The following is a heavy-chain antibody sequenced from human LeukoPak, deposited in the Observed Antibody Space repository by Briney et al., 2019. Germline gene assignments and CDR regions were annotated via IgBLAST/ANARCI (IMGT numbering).Heavy chain of an antibody. CDR2: ISGSGINT. Sequence: RGSLRLSRGVSGFTFSNYAMTWVRQAPGKGLECVSVISGSGINTYYADSVKGRFTISRDNPKNTLYLQMNTLRADDTAVYYCAKGHTDYGTGFDLWGQGTLVTVSS. CDR1: GFTFSNYA. D-gene: IGHD4-17*01. V-gene: IGHV3-23*01. CDR3: AKGHTDYGTGFDL. J-gene: IGHJ4*02.